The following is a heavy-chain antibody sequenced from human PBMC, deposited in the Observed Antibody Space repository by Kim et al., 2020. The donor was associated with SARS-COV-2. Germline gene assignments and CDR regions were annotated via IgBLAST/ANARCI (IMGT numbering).Heavy chain of an antibody. V-gene: IGHV3-23*01. Sequence: GGSLRLSCAASGFTFSSYAMSWVRQAPGKGLEWVSAISGSGGSTYYADSVKGRFTISRDNSKNTLYLQMNSLRAEDTAVYYCAKEEGGWVRGHIASYNWFAPWGQGTLVTVSS. CDR3: AKEEGGWVRGHIASYNWFAP. CDR1: GFTFSSYA. CDR2: ISGSGGST. J-gene: IGHJ5*02. D-gene: IGHD3-10*01.